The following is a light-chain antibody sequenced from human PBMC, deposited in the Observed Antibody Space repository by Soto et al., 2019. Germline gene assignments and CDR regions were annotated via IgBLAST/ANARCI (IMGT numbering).Light chain of an antibody. J-gene: IGLJ3*02. Sequence: QSALTQPASVSGSPGQSITISCTGTSNDVGGYNYVSWYQQHPGKAPKLMIYEVSNRPSGVSNRFSGSKSGNTASLTISGLQTEDEADYYCSSYTSNITGVFGGGTKVTVL. CDR2: EVS. CDR1: SNDVGGYNY. V-gene: IGLV2-14*01. CDR3: SSYTSNITGV.